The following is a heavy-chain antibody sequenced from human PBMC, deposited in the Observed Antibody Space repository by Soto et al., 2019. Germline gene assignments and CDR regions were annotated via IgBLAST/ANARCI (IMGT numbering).Heavy chain of an antibody. CDR1: GYTFTSYA. D-gene: IGHD2-2*01. J-gene: IGHJ5*02. CDR2: INAGNGNT. V-gene: IGHV1-3*01. CDR3: AGSRWDCSSTSCYLNNWFDP. Sequence: ASVKVSCKASGYTFTSYAMHWVRQAPGQRLEWMGWINAGNGNTKYSQKFQVRVTITRDTSASTAYMELSSLRSEDTAVYYCAGSRWDCSSTSCYLNNWFDPWGQGTLVTVSS.